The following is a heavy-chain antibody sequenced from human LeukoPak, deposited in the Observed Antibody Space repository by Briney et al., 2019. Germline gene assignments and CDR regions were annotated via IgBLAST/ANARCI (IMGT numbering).Heavy chain of an antibody. V-gene: IGHV3-21*01. CDR3: ARDRNAGGWFDP. CDR1: GFTFSSYS. J-gene: IGHJ5*02. D-gene: IGHD1-14*01. Sequence: GGSLGLSCAASGFTFSSYSMNWVRQAPGKGLEWVSSISSSSSYIYYADSVKGRFTISRDNAKNSLYLQMNSLRAEDTAVYYCARDRNAGGWFDPWGQGTLVTVSS. CDR2: ISSSSSYI.